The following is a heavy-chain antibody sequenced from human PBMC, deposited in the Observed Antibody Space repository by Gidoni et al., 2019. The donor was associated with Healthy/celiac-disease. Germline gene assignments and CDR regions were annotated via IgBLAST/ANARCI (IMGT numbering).Heavy chain of an antibody. J-gene: IGHJ4*02. CDR1: GFTFSSYW. CDR2: IKSDGSST. V-gene: IGHV3-74*01. CDR3: ARSDPYYDSSGYYPY. Sequence: EVQLVESGGGLVQPGGSLRLSCAASGFTFSSYWMHWVRQAPGKGLVWVSRIKSDGSSTSYADSVKGRFTISRDNAKNTLYLQMNSLRAEDTAVYYCARSDPYYDSSGYYPYWGQGTLVTVSS. D-gene: IGHD3-22*01.